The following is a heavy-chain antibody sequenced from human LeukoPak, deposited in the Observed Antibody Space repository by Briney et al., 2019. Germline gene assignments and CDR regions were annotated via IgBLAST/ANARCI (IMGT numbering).Heavy chain of an antibody. V-gene: IGHV3-74*03. J-gene: IGHJ2*01. CDR2: INEPGTWP. CDR1: GFTLSNYW. D-gene: IGHD3-16*01. CDR3: ARDPSGGGWYFDL. Sequence: GESLTLSCAASGFTLSNYWVHWVRQAPGEGLVWVSRINEPGTWPTYEDSVRGRFTISRDNAKNSLYLQMNSLRAEDTAVYFCARDPSGGGWYFDLWGCGTLVTVSS.